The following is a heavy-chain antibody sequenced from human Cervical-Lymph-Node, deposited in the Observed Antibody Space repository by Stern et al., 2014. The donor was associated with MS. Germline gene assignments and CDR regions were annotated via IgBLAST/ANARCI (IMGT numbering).Heavy chain of an antibody. V-gene: IGHV3-11*01. CDR2: ISRSGDTI. J-gene: IGHJ3*02. Sequence: DQLVESGGSLVKPGGSLRLSCAASGFTFSDSYMTWIRQTPGKGMEWASYISRSGDTIEYAESVKGRFTVSRDNAKNSLSLQMSSLRVEYTAVYYCVRGWEPRQDGPSGHDYDAFDIWGQGTMVTVSS. CDR3: VRGWEPRQDGPSGHDYDAFDI. D-gene: IGHD5-12*01. CDR1: GFTFSDSY.